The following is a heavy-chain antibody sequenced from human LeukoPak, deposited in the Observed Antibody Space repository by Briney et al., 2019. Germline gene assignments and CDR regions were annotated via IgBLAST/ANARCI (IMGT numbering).Heavy chain of an antibody. CDR3: ARHKGPLVGATLLYYFDY. Sequence: SETLSLTCTVSGGSISSYYWSWIRQTAGKGLEWIGRIYTSGSTNYNPSLKSRVTMSVDTSKNQFSLKLSSVTAADTAVYYCARHKGPLVGATLLYYFDYWGQGTLVTVSS. V-gene: IGHV4-4*07. J-gene: IGHJ4*02. CDR1: GGSISSYY. D-gene: IGHD1-26*01. CDR2: IYTSGST.